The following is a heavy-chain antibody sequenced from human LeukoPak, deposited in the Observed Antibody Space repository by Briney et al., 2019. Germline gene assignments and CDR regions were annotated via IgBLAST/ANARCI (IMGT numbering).Heavy chain of an antibody. CDR2: IDISGGST. CDR3: ANEVRPNDY. CDR1: GFSFSSHA. Sequence: PGRSLRLSCAASGFSFSSHAMCWVRQAPGKGLEWVSRIDISGGSTYYADSVQGRFTISRDNSKNTLYLQMNSLGAEDTALYYCANEVRPNDYWGQGTLVTVSS. D-gene: IGHD1-1*01. V-gene: IGHV3-23*01. J-gene: IGHJ4*02.